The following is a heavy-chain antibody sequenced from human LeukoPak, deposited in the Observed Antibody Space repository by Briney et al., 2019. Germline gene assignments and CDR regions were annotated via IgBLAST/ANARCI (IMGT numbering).Heavy chain of an antibody. J-gene: IGHJ4*02. CDR3: ARESVRPYFDY. CDR2: IYHSGST. V-gene: IGHV4-59*12. D-gene: IGHD2-8*01. CDR1: GGSLSTYY. Sequence: SETLSLTCTVSGGSLSTYYWTWIRQPPGKGLEWIGYIYHSGSTNYNPSLKSLVTISVNTSKNQFSLKLSSVTAANTGVYYCARESVRPYFDYWGQGTLVTVSS.